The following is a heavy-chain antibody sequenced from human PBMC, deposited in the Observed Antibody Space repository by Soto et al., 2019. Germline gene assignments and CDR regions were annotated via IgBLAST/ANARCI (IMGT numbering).Heavy chain of an antibody. J-gene: IGHJ4*02. CDR3: ARDRRMTAIPGH. Sequence: EVQLVESGGGLVKPGGSLRLSCAASGFTFSSYSMNWVRQAPGKGLEWVSSISSSSSYIYYADSVKGRFTISRDNAKNSLYLQMHSLRAEDTAVYYCARDRRMTAIPGHWGQGTLVTVSS. CDR1: GFTFSSYS. CDR2: ISSSSSYI. D-gene: IGHD2-21*02. V-gene: IGHV3-21*01.